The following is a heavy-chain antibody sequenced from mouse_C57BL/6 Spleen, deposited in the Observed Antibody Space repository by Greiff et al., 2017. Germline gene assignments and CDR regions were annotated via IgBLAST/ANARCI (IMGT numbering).Heavy chain of an antibody. CDR2: IYPRSGNT. CDR1: GYTFTSYG. CDR3: ARSEDYYGSSFYAMDY. Sequence: QVQLQQSGAELARPGASVKLSCKASGYTFTSYGISWVKQRTGQGLEWIGEIYPRSGNTYYNEKFKGKATLTADKSSSTAYMELRSLTSEDSAVYFCARSEDYYGSSFYAMDYWGQGTSVTVSS. J-gene: IGHJ4*01. D-gene: IGHD1-1*01. V-gene: IGHV1-81*01.